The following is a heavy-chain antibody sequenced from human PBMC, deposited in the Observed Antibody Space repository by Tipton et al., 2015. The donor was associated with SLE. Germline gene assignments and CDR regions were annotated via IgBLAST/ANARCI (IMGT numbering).Heavy chain of an antibody. CDR1: GGSISSNNW. V-gene: IGHV4-4*02. Sequence: SLRLSCAVSGGSISSNNWWSWVRQPPGKGLEWIGEIHHSGSTNYNTSLKSRVTISVDKSQNQFSLNLSSVTAADTAIYYCARDLPYAHAFNIWGQGTVVTVSS. CDR3: ARDLPYAHAFNI. CDR2: IHHSGST. J-gene: IGHJ3*02. D-gene: IGHD2-2*01.